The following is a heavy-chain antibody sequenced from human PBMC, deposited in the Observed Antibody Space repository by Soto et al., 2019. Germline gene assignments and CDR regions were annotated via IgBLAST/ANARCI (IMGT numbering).Heavy chain of an antibody. D-gene: IGHD3-10*02. CDR2: INPSGGST. V-gene: IGHV1-46*01. Sequence: ASVKVSCKASGYTFTSYYMHWVRQAPGQGLEWMGIINPSGGSTSYAQKFQGRVTMTRDTSTSTVYMELSSLRSEDTAVYYCARDSYDSIRGIHHFADFWGRGTLVTVSS. J-gene: IGHJ4*02. CDR3: ARDSYDSIRGIHHFADF. CDR1: GYTFTSYY.